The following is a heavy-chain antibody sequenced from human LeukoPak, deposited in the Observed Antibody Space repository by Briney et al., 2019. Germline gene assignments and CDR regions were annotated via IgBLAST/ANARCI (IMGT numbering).Heavy chain of an antibody. Sequence: PSQTLSLTCTVSGGSISSSSYYWGWIRQPPGKGLEWIGSIYYSGSTYYNPSLKSRVTISVDTSKNQFSLKLSSVTAADTAVYYCASHETPGIAVAGTAVYWGQGTLVTVSS. CDR1: GGSISSSSYY. J-gene: IGHJ4*02. D-gene: IGHD6-19*01. CDR3: ASHETPGIAVAGTAVY. CDR2: IYYSGST. V-gene: IGHV4-39*01.